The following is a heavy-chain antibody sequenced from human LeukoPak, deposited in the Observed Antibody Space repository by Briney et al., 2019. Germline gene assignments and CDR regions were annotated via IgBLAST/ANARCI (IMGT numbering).Heavy chain of an antibody. CDR1: GFTLSNFG. J-gene: IGHJ5*02. CDR2: LSYDGAKI. CDR3: AKGGSWSGDP. D-gene: IGHD2-15*01. V-gene: IGHV3-30*18. Sequence: GGSLGLSCAASGFTLSNFGMHWVRQAPGKGLEWVAVLSYDGAKIHYAESVKGRFTISRDNSKNTLYLQMNSLRPEDTAVYYCAKGGSWSGDPWGQGTLVTVSS.